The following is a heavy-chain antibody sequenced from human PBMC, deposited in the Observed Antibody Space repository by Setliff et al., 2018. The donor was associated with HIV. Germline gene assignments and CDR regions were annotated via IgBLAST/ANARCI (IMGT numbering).Heavy chain of an antibody. Sequence: LSLTCAVYGPSFSGYYWNWICQFPGKSLEWIGEINHSGTTNYSPSFKSRLNISVDVSKNQFSLRLASLSAADTAAYFCAAKPMIRGRPFAFWGQATLVTVSS. CDR1: GPSFSGYY. V-gene: IGHV4-34*01. CDR3: AAKPMIRGRPFAF. CDR2: INHSGTT. D-gene: IGHD3-10*01. J-gene: IGHJ4*02.